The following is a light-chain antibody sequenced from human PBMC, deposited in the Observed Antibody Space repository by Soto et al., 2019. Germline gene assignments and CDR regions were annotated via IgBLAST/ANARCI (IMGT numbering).Light chain of an antibody. J-gene: IGKJ1*01. Sequence: DIQMTQSPSTLPASVGDRVTITCRASQSISTWLAWYQQKPEKAPKFLIYDASSLESGVPSRFSGSGSGTKFTLTISSLQPDDFATYYCQQYNSYSGGTFGQGTKVEIK. CDR2: DAS. V-gene: IGKV1-5*01. CDR1: QSISTW. CDR3: QQYNSYSGGT.